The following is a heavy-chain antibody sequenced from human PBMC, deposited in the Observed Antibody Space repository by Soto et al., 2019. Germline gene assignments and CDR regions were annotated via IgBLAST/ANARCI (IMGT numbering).Heavy chain of an antibody. J-gene: IGHJ4*02. Sequence: GGSLRLSCAASGFTFSSYAISWVRQAPGKGLEWVSVISGSDDSTYYADSVKGRFTISRDNSKNTLYLQMNSLRAEDTAVYYCAKRSSSSTFDYWGQGTLVTVSS. D-gene: IGHD6-6*01. CDR1: GFTFSSYA. CDR3: AKRSSSSTFDY. V-gene: IGHV3-23*01. CDR2: ISGSDDST.